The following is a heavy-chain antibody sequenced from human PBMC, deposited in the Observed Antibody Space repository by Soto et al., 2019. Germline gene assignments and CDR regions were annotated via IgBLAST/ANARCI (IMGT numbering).Heavy chain of an antibody. CDR2: ISPHTGGT. CDR3: ARASQMVINPYYYPMDV. J-gene: IGHJ6*02. V-gene: IGHV1-2*02. CDR1: GYTFNRYY. D-gene: IGHD3-22*01. Sequence: ASVKVSCKASGYTFNRYYMHWVRQAPGPGLEWRGWISPHTGGTTYAQKFQGRVTMTRDTSVRTAFMELSRLGSDDTAVYYCARASQMVINPYYYPMDVWGQGTPVTVSS.